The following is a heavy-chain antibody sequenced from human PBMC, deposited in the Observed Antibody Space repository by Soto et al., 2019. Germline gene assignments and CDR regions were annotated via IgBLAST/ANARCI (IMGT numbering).Heavy chain of an antibody. J-gene: IGHJ4*02. CDR1: KFTFSNYW. CDR3: ARAYFKYDY. V-gene: IGHV3-7*01. Sequence: PGGSLRLSCVASKFTFSNYWMTWVRQAPGKGLEWVANIKEDGSEKYYVDSVKGRFTISRDNAKNSLYLQMNSLRAEDTAVYYCARAYFKYDYWGQGTLVTVSS. D-gene: IGHD3-10*01. CDR2: IKEDGSEK.